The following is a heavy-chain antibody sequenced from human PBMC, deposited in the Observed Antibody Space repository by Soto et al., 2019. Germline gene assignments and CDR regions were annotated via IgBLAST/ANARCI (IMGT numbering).Heavy chain of an antibody. CDR1: GGSISSGGYY. CDR3: ARWRLVLTSFAY. J-gene: IGHJ4*02. D-gene: IGHD2-8*01. CDR2: IYYSGST. V-gene: IGHV4-31*03. Sequence: QVHLQESGPGLVKPSQTLSLTCTVSGGSISSGGYYWGWIRQHPGKDPEWIGYIYYSGSTYYNPSLKSRVTISVDTSKNQFAMELSSVTAAATAVYYCARWRLVLTSFAYWCQGTMVTVST.